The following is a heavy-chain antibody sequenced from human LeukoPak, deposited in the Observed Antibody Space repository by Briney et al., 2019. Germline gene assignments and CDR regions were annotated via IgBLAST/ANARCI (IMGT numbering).Heavy chain of an antibody. D-gene: IGHD3-22*01. J-gene: IGHJ4*02. CDR3: ARGTDYYDSSGYYYTPLFDY. CDR2: IYHSGST. V-gene: IGHV4-30-2*01. CDR1: GGSISSGGYS. Sequence: SETLSLTCAVSGGSISSGGYSWSWIRQPPGKGLEWIGYIYHSGSTYYNPSLKSRVTISVDRSKNQFSLKLSSVTAADTAVYYCARGTDYYDSSGYYYTPLFDYWGQGTLVTVSS.